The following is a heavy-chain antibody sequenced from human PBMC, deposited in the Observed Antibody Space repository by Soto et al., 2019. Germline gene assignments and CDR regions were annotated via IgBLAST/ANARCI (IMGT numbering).Heavy chain of an antibody. CDR3: AKDRGSSWTIPVQVFDY. D-gene: IGHD6-13*01. CDR2: ISGSGGST. V-gene: IGHV3-23*01. CDR1: GFTFSSYA. J-gene: IGHJ4*02. Sequence: PGGSLRLSCAASGFTFSSYAMSWVRQAPGKGLEWVSAISGSGGSTYYADSVKGRFTISRDNSKNTLYLQMNSLRAEDTAVYYCAKDRGSSWTIPVQVFDYWGQGTLVPVSS.